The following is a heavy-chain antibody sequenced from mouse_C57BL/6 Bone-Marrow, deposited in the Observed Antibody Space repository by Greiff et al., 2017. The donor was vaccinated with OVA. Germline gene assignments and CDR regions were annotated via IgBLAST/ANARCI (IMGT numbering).Heavy chain of an antibody. CDR3: TPYGCSSYAMGY. Sequence: QVQLKESGPGLVAPSQSLSITCTVSGFSLTSYAISWVRQPPGKGLEWLGVIWPGGGTNYNSALKSRLGISKENSKSEVFLKINRLHTDDTVRYYCTPYGCSSYAMGYWGQGTTVTVSS. CDR1: GFSLTSYA. J-gene: IGHJ4*01. V-gene: IGHV2-9-1*01. CDR2: IWPGGGT. D-gene: IGHD1-1*01.